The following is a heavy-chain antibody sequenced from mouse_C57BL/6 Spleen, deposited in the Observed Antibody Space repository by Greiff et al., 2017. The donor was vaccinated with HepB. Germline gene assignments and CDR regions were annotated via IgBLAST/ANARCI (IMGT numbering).Heavy chain of an antibody. CDR3: VRDHFITTVVDAMDY. J-gene: IGHJ4*01. CDR1: GFTFNTYA. CDR2: IRSKSSNYAT. V-gene: IGHV10-3*01. D-gene: IGHD1-1*01. Sequence: EVQLVESGGGLVQPKGSLKLSCAASGFTFNTYAMHWVRQAPGKGLEWVARIRSKSSNYATYYADSVKDRFTISRDDSQSMLYLQMNNLKTEDTAMYYCVRDHFITTVVDAMDYWGQGTSVTVSS.